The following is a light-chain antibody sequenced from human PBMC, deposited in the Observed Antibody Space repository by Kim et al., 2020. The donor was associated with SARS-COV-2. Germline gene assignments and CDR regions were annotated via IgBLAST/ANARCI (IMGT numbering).Light chain of an antibody. V-gene: IGLV1-44*01. CDR1: TSNIGSNT. J-gene: IGLJ3*02. Sequence: GQRFTISCSGSTSNIGSNTVHWYQQLPGAAPKVFIYSTDQRPSGVPDRFSGSKSGTSASLAISGLQPEDEADYYCAAWDDSLIGLVFGGGTKLTVL. CDR2: STD. CDR3: AAWDDSLIGLV.